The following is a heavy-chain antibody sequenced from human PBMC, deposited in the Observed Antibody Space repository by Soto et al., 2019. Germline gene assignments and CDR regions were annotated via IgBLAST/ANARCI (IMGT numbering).Heavy chain of an antibody. V-gene: IGHV3-53*04. CDR2: IYSGGST. J-gene: IGHJ5*02. Sequence: PGGSLRLSCAASGFTVSSNYMSWVRQAPGKGLEWVSVIYSGGSTYYADSVKGRFTISRHNSKNTLYLQMNSLRAEDTAVYYCARDFSEYDSSGYLTNRRFDPWGQGTLVTVSS. CDR3: ARDFSEYDSSGYLTNRRFDP. D-gene: IGHD3-22*01. CDR1: GFTVSSNY.